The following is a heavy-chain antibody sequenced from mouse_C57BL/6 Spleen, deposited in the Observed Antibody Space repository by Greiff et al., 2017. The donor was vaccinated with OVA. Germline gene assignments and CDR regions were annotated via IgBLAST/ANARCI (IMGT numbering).Heavy chain of an antibody. CDR3: ARGDYYFDY. V-gene: IGHV1-82*01. Sequence: QVQLQQSGPELVKPGASVKISCKASGYAFSSSWMNWVKQRPGKGLEWIGRIYPGDGDTNYNGKFKGKATLTADKSSSTAYMQLSSLTSEDSAVYFCARGDYYFDYWGQGTTLTVSS. J-gene: IGHJ2*01. CDR2: IYPGDGDT. CDR1: GYAFSSSW.